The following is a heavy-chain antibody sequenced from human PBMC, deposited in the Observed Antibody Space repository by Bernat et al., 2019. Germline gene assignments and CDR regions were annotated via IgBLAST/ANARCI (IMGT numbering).Heavy chain of an antibody. D-gene: IGHD3-22*01. Sequence: DVQLVESGGGLVQPGGSLRLSCAASGFTFSHYWMSWVRQAPGKGLEWVANIKEDGSEKYYVDSVKGRFTTSRDNAKNSLYLQMNSLRAEDTAVYFCARDNYDTSPLDYWGQGTLVSVSS. CDR3: ARDNYDTSPLDY. CDR2: IKEDGSEK. CDR1: GFTFSHYW. J-gene: IGHJ4*02. V-gene: IGHV3-7*01.